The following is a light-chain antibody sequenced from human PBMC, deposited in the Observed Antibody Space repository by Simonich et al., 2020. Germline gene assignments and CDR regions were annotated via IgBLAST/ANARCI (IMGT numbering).Light chain of an antibody. CDR1: QSISSW. CDR2: KAS. Sequence: IQMTQSPSTLSASVGDRVTITCRASQSISSWLAWYQQEPGKATKLLIYKASSLESGVPSRFSGSGSGTEFTLTISSLQPDDFATYYCQQYNSYWTFGQGTKVEIK. V-gene: IGKV1-5*03. J-gene: IGKJ1*01. CDR3: QQYNSYWT.